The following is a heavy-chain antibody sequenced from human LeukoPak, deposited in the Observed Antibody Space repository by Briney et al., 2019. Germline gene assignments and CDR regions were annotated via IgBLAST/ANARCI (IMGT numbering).Heavy chain of an antibody. J-gene: IGHJ3*02. CDR1: GGTFSSYA. CDR3: ARVYRGLAFDI. CDR2: IIPIFGTA. V-gene: IGHV1-69*13. D-gene: IGHD5-12*01. Sequence: ASVKVPCKASGGTFSSYAISWVRQAPGQGLEWMGGIIPIFGTANYAQKFQGRVTITADESTSTAYMELSSLRSEDTAVYYCARVYRGLAFDIWGQGTMVTVSS.